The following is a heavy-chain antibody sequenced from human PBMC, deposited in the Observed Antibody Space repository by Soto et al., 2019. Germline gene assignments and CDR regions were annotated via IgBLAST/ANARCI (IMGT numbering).Heavy chain of an antibody. D-gene: IGHD2-8*01. Sequence: SVKVSCKASGGTFSSYTISWVRQAPGQGLEWMGRIIPILGIANYAQKFQGRVTITADKSTSTAYMELSSLRSEDTAVYYCASAKGDIVLYIDVWGKGTTVNVSS. CDR2: IIPILGIA. J-gene: IGHJ6*03. CDR3: ASAKGDIVLYIDV. V-gene: IGHV1-69*02. CDR1: GGTFSSYT.